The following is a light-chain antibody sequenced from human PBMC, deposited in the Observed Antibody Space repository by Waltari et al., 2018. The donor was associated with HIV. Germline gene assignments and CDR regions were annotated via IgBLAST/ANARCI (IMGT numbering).Light chain of an antibody. J-gene: IGLJ1*01. CDR1: SSNIGAGYD. Sequence: QSVLTQPPSVSGAPGQRVTISCTGSSSNIGAGYDVHWFQQLPGTAPKLLIYGNPNRPSGVPDRFSGSKSGTSASLAITGLQAEDEAYYYCQSYDSGLTAYVFGTGTKVTVL. V-gene: IGLV1-40*01. CDR3: QSYDSGLTAYV. CDR2: GNP.